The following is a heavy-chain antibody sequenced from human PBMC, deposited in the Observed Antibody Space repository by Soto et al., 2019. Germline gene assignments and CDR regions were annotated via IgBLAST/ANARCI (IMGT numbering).Heavy chain of an antibody. Sequence: GGSLRLSCAASGFTLRSYWMHWVRQAPGGGLVWVSRIDGSGSNTFYADSVKGRFTISRDNAKNTLYLQMNNLSPEDTAVYYFAINLKGYGNWDYWGQGNLVPVSS. CDR3: AINLKGYGNWDY. V-gene: IGHV3-74*01. D-gene: IGHD1-1*01. CDR1: GFTLRSYW. CDR2: IDGSGSNT. J-gene: IGHJ1*01.